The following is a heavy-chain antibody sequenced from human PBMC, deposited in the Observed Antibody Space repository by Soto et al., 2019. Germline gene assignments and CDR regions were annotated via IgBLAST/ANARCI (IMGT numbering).Heavy chain of an antibody. Sequence: VQLVESGGGVVQPGRSLRLSCAESGFTFRTYGMYWVRQAPGKGLEWVAVIWYDASNKYYADSVKGRFTISRDNSENTLNLQMNSLRAEDTAVYYCARGRVDGGELDLWGQGTLVTVSS. V-gene: IGHV3-33*01. CDR3: ARGRVDGGELDL. J-gene: IGHJ4*02. CDR2: IWYDASNK. D-gene: IGHD1-26*01. CDR1: GFTFRTYG.